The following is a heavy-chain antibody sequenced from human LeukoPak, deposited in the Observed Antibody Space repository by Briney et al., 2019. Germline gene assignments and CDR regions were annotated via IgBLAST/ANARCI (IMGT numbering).Heavy chain of an antibody. V-gene: IGHV4-4*07. J-gene: IGHJ4*02. Sequence: SETLSLTCTVSGGSISSYYWSWIRQPGGKGLEWIGRIYTSGSTNYNPSLKSRVTMSVDTSKNQFSLKLSSVTAADTAVYYCAREPYYYGSGEYWGQGTLVTVSS. CDR1: GGSISSYY. D-gene: IGHD3-10*01. CDR3: AREPYYYGSGEY. CDR2: IYTSGST.